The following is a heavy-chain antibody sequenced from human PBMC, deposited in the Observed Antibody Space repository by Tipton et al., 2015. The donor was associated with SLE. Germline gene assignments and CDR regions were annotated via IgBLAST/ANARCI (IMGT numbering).Heavy chain of an antibody. J-gene: IGHJ4*02. CDR2: VYYGGTT. CDR3: ARRDFWAGYLDY. D-gene: IGHD3/OR15-3a*01. Sequence: GEALGGSYWSWIRQPPGKRLEWIGYVYYGGTTSYNPSLKSLVTISVDTTKNQLSLKLRSVTAADTAVYYCARRDFWAGYLDYWGQGSLVTVSS. CDR1: GEALGGSY. V-gene: IGHV4-59*01.